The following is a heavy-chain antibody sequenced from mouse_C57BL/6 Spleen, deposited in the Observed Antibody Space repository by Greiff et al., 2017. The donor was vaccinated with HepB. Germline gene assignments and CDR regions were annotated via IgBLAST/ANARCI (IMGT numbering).Heavy chain of an antibody. CDR1: GFTFSDYG. J-gene: IGHJ4*01. CDR2: ISSGSSTI. Sequence: EVKLVESGGGLVKPGGSLKLSCAASGFTFSDYGMHWVRQAPEKGLEWVAYISSGSSTIYYADPVKGRFTISRDNAKNTMFLQMTSLRSEDTAMYYCANYYSYAMEYWGQGTSVTVSS. V-gene: IGHV5-17*01. D-gene: IGHD2-12*01. CDR3: ANYYSYAMEY.